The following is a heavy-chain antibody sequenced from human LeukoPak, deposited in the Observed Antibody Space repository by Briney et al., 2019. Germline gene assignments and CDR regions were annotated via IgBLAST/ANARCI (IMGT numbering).Heavy chain of an antibody. CDR1: GFTFSSYG. Sequence: GRSLRLSCAASGFTFSSYGMHWVSQAPGKGLEWVAVIWYDGSNKYYADSVKGRFTISRDNSKNTLYLQMNSLRAEDTAVYYCARDNDHYYDSSGYTEAYYFDYWGQGTLVTVSS. D-gene: IGHD3-22*01. J-gene: IGHJ4*02. CDR2: IWYDGSNK. V-gene: IGHV3-33*01. CDR3: ARDNDHYYDSSGYTEAYYFDY.